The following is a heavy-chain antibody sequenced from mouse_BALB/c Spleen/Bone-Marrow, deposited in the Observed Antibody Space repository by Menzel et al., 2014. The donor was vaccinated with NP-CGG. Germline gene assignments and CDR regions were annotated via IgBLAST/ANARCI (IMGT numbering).Heavy chain of an antibody. Sequence: DVQLQESGTVLARPGAAVKMSCKASGYTFSNYWMHWVKQRPGQGLEWIGTIYPGNSDTTYNQKFKGKAKLTAATSTSTAYMELSSLTNEDSAVYYCTTLARSDFDYWGQGTTLTVSS. CDR1: GYTFSNYW. D-gene: IGHD3-1*01. CDR3: TTLARSDFDY. CDR2: IYPGNSDT. J-gene: IGHJ2*01. V-gene: IGHV1-5*01.